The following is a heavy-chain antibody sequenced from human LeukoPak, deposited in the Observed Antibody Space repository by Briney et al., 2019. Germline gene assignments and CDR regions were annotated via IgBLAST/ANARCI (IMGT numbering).Heavy chain of an antibody. CDR3: ANDLYCSGGRCDY. Sequence: GGSLRLSCAASGFTFSSYAMSWVRQAPGKGLEWVSAISGSGGSTYYADSVKGRFTISRDNSKNTLYLQMNSLRAEDTAAYYCANDLYCSGGRCDYWGQGTLVTVSS. CDR1: GFTFSSYA. J-gene: IGHJ4*02. V-gene: IGHV3-23*01. D-gene: IGHD2-15*01. CDR2: ISGSGGST.